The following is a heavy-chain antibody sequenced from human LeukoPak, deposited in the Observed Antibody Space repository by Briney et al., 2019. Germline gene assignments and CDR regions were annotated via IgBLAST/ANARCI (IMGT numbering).Heavy chain of an antibody. CDR3: AKSGPPRWGIWFGEY. CDR2: ISYDGSNK. Sequence: GRSLRLSCAASGFTFSSYAMHWVRQAPGKGLEWVAVISYDGSNKYYADSVKGRFTISRDNSKNTLYLQMDSLRAEDTAVYYCAKSGPPRWGIWFGEYWGQGTLVAVSS. J-gene: IGHJ4*02. D-gene: IGHD3-10*01. CDR1: GFTFSSYA. V-gene: IGHV3-30-3*01.